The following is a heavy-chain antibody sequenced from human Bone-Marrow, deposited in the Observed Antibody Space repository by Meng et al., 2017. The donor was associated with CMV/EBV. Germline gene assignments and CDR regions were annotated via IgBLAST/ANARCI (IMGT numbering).Heavy chain of an antibody. Sequence: ASGFTFSTYGMLWGRQAPGKGLEWVAVIWYDGSNKYYADFVKGRFTISRDNSKDTLFLQMNSLRAEDTAVYYCARLRLGGTYYFDYWGQGTLVTVSS. V-gene: IGHV3-33*01. CDR2: IWYDGSNK. CDR3: ARLRLGGTYYFDY. J-gene: IGHJ4*02. D-gene: IGHD3-9*01. CDR1: GFTFSTYG.